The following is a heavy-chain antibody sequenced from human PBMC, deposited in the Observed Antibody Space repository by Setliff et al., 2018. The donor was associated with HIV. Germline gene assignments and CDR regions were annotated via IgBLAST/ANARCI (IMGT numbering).Heavy chain of an antibody. V-gene: IGHV1-46*01. CDR1: GYTFTTYY. D-gene: IGHD5-18*01. CDR3: ARGHRTGYLID. CDR2: INPDDDVT. Sequence: ASVKVSCKASGYTFTTYYMHWVRQAPGQGLEWVGNINPDDDVTAYAQDFQGRVTVTSDTSTTTVCMELFSLRSEDTAVYYCARGHRTGYLIDWGQGVLVTVSS. J-gene: IGHJ4*02.